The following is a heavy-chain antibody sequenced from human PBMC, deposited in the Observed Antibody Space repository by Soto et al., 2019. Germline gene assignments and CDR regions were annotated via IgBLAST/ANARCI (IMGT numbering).Heavy chain of an antibody. Sequence: GGSLRLSCAASGFTFSSYSMNWVRQAPGKGLEWVSSISSSSSYIYYADSVKGRFTISRDNAKNSLYLQMNSLRAEDTAVYYCARDQRYSSSNDAFDIWGQGTMVTVSS. CDR2: ISSSSSYI. CDR3: ARDQRYSSSNDAFDI. V-gene: IGHV3-21*01. CDR1: GFTFSSYS. J-gene: IGHJ3*02. D-gene: IGHD6-13*01.